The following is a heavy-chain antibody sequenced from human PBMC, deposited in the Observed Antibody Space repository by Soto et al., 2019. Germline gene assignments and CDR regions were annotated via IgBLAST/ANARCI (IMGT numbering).Heavy chain of an antibody. CDR2: ISYDGSNK. D-gene: IGHD3-22*01. J-gene: IGHJ6*02. V-gene: IGHV3-30*18. Sequence: GGSLRLSCAASGFTFSSYGMHWVRQAPGKGLEWVAVISYDGSNKYYADSVKGRFTISRDNSKNTLYLQMNSLRAEDTAVYYCAKDSSYYDSSGYYYVHYYYYGMDVWGQGTTVTVS. CDR1: GFTFSSYG. CDR3: AKDSSYYDSSGYYYVHYYYYGMDV.